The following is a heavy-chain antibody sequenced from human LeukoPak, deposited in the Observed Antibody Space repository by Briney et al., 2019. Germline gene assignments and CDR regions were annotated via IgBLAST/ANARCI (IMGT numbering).Heavy chain of an antibody. CDR1: GGSVSSGSYY. CDR3: ASPYVLVNYYYYGMDV. Sequence: PSETLSLTCTVSGGSVSSGSYYWSWIRQPPGKGLEWIGYIYYSGSTNYNPSLKSRVTISVDTSKNQFSLKLSSVTAADTAVYYCASPYVLVNYYYYGMDVWGQGTTVTVSS. V-gene: IGHV4-61*01. D-gene: IGHD3-16*01. CDR2: IYYSGST. J-gene: IGHJ6*02.